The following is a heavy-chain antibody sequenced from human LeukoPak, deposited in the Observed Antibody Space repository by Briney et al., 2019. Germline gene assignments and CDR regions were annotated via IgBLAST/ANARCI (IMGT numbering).Heavy chain of an antibody. Sequence: PSETLSLICTVSGGSISSGGYYWSWIRQHPGKGLEWIGYIYYSGSTYYNPSLKSRVTISVDTSKNQFSLKLSSVTAANTAVYYCARDNRGHRNPYSSQAFDIWGQGTMVTVSS. J-gene: IGHJ3*02. V-gene: IGHV4-31*03. D-gene: IGHD4-11*01. CDR2: IYYSGST. CDR1: GGSISSGGYY. CDR3: ARDNRGHRNPYSSQAFDI.